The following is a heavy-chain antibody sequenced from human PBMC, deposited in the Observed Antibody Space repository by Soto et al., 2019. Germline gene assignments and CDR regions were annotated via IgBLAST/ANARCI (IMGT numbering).Heavy chain of an antibody. Sequence: QVQLVQSGAEGKKPGSSVKVSCKASGGTFSTYAISWVRQAPGQGLEWMGGIIPIFGTAKYAKKFQGRGTITADKSTSTAYKELSSLRTGDTAVYYCARTHYGDYYFDYWGQGTLVTVSS. CDR3: ARTHYGDYYFDY. D-gene: IGHD4-17*01. CDR1: GGTFSTYA. CDR2: IIPIFGTA. J-gene: IGHJ4*02. V-gene: IGHV1-69*06.